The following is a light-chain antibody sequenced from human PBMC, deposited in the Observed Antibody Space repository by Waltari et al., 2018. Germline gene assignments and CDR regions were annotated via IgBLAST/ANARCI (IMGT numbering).Light chain of an antibody. CDR1: QSISSY. V-gene: IGKV1-39*01. Sequence: DIQMTQSPSSLSASVGDRVTITGRASQSISSYLNWYQQKPGKAPKLLIYAASSLQSGVPSRFSGSGSGTDFTLTISSLPPEDFATYYCQQSYSTPRTFGQGTKVEIK. CDR2: AAS. CDR3: QQSYSTPRT. J-gene: IGKJ1*01.